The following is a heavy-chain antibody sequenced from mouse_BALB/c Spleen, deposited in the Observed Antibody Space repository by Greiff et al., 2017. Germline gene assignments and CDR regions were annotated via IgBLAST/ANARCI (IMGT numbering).Heavy chain of an antibody. CDR2: INPSTGYT. J-gene: IGHJ4*01. V-gene: IGHV1-7*01. D-gene: IGHD2-14*01. Sequence: QVQLQQSGAELAKPGASVKMSCKASGYTFTSYWMHWVKQRPGQGLEWIGYINPSTGYTEYNQKFKDKATLTADKSSSTAYMQLSSLTSEDSAVYYCARRHYRSYYYAMDYWGQGTSVTVSS. CDR1: GYTFTSYW. CDR3: ARRHYRSYYYAMDY.